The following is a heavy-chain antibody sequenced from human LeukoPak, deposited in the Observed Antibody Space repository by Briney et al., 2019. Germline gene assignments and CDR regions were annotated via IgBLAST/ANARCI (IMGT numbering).Heavy chain of an antibody. Sequence: PSETLSLTCTVSGGSISSYYWSWIRQPPGKGLEWIGYIYYSWSTNYNPSLKSRVTISVDTSKNQLSLKIISVTAADTAVYYCARDRRGYYGMDVWGQGTAVTVSS. V-gene: IGHV4-59*01. J-gene: IGHJ6*02. CDR2: IYYSWST. CDR3: ARDRRGYYGMDV. CDR1: GGSISSYY. D-gene: IGHD3-10*01.